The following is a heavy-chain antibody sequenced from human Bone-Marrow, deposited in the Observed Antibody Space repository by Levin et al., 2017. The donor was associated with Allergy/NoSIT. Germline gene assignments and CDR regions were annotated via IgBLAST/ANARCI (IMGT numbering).Heavy chain of an antibody. CDR1: GFIFSTFA. CDR3: AKGLAGYASSSLDS. Sequence: GGSLRLSCTASGFIFSTFAMCWVRQAPGKGLEWVSPISASGGTTYYADSVKGRFTISRDNSKSTLYLDMNGLRPEDTAVYYCAKGLAGYASSSLDSWGQGTQVTVSS. J-gene: IGHJ4*02. CDR2: ISASGGTT. D-gene: IGHD6-13*01. V-gene: IGHV3-23*01.